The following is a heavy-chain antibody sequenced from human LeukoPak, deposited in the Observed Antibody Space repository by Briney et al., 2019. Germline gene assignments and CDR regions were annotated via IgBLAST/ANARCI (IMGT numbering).Heavy chain of an antibody. V-gene: IGHV4-30-2*01. CDR2: IYHSGST. CDR3: ATRQRTRRGYWFDP. Sequence: PSETLSLTCTVSGGSISSGGYYWSWIRQPPGKGLEWIGYIYHSGSTYYNPSLKSRVTISVDTSKNQFSLKLSSVTAADTAVYYCATRQRTRRGYWFDPWGQGTLVTVSS. CDR1: GGSISSGGYY. D-gene: IGHD1-14*01. J-gene: IGHJ5*02.